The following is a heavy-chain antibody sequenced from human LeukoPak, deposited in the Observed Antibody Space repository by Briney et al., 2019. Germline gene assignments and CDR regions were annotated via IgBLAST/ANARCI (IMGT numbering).Heavy chain of an antibody. Sequence: SETLSLTCAVYGGSFSGYYWSWIRQPPGKGLEWIGEINHSGSTNYNPSLKSRVTISVDTSKNQFSLKLSSVTAADTAVYYCARMYGEAFDIWGQGTMVTVSS. CDR2: INHSGST. CDR1: GGSFSGYY. V-gene: IGHV4-34*01. CDR3: ARMYGEAFDI. D-gene: IGHD2-8*01. J-gene: IGHJ3*02.